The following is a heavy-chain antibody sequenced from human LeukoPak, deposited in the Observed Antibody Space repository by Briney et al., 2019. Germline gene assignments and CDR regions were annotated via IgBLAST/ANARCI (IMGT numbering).Heavy chain of an antibody. CDR2: INPSGGST. CDR3: ARDSSFIAVAATNWFDP. J-gene: IGHJ5*02. D-gene: IGHD6-19*01. V-gene: IGHV1-46*01. CDR1: GYTFTSYY. Sequence: ASVKVSCKASGYTFTSYYMHWVRQAPGQGLEWMGIINPSGGSTSYAQKFQGRVTMTRDTSTSTVYMELSSLRSEDTAVYYCARDSSFIAVAATNWFDPWGQGTLSPSPQ.